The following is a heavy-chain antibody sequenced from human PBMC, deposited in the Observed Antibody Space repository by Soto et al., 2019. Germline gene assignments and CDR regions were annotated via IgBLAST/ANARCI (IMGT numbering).Heavy chain of an antibody. D-gene: IGHD3-9*01. CDR3: AREKDYDILTVYKRADGLDY. CDR1: GYTFIGYL. CDR2: INPNTGIT. J-gene: IGHJ4*02. Sequence: SEKVACKDSGYTFIGYLMYWVRDAHGQGLELMGWINPNTGITKYAQEFHGRVTMTRDTSITTAYMELSSLRSDVTAVYYCAREKDYDILTVYKRADGLDYWVQGTQVGATS. V-gene: IGHV1-2*02.